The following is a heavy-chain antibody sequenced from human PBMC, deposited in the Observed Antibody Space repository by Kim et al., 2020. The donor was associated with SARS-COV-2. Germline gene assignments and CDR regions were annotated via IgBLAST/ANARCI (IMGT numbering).Heavy chain of an antibody. CDR1: GFTFSSYS. J-gene: IGHJ4*02. V-gene: IGHV3-48*02. Sequence: GGSLRLSCAASGFTFSSYSMNWVRQAPGKGLEWVSYISSSSSTIYYADSVKGRFTISRDNAKNSLYLQMNSLRDEDTAVYYCARNYDFWSGFEFDYWGQGTLVTVSS. CDR3: ARNYDFWSGFEFDY. CDR2: ISSSSSTI. D-gene: IGHD3-3*01.